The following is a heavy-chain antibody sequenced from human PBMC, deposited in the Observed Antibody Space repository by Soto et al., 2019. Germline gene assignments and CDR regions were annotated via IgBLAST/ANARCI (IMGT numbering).Heavy chain of an antibody. CDR2: IYYSGST. V-gene: IGHV4-39*07. D-gene: IGHD1-26*01. Sequence: SETLSLTCTVSGGSISSSSYYWGWIRQPPGKGLEWIGSIYYSGSTYYNPSLKSRATISIDTSNNQFFLELSSVTAADTAVYYCASVLITGSQFSGGWYYFDSWGQGTQVTVSS. J-gene: IGHJ4*02. CDR3: ASVLITGSQFSGGWYYFDS. CDR1: GGSISSSSYY.